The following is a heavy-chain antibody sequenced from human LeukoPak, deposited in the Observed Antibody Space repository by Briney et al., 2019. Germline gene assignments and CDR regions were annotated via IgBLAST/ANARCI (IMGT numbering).Heavy chain of an antibody. Sequence: PSETLSLTCTVSGGSISSSSYYWNWIRQPAGKGLEWIGRIYSSGSTNYNPSLKSRVTISVDTSKNQFSLKLSSVTAADTAVYYCAREGLSMVRGVLPKEAWGWFDPWGQGTLVTVSS. CDR2: IYSSGST. CDR3: AREGLSMVRGVLPKEAWGWFDP. CDR1: GGSISSSSYY. J-gene: IGHJ5*02. V-gene: IGHV4-61*02. D-gene: IGHD3-10*01.